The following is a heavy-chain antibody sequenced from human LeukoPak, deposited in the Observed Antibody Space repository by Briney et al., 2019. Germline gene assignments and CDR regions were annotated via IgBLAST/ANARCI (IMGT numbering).Heavy chain of an antibody. D-gene: IGHD2-2*01. CDR3: ARVPYCSSTSCYGYPGYYFDY. V-gene: IGHV3-21*01. J-gene: IGHJ4*02. Sequence: GGSLRLSCAASGFTFSSYSMNWVRQAPGKGLEWVSSMSSSSSYIYYADSVKGRFTISRDNAKNSLYLQMNSLRAEDTAVYYCARVPYCSSTSCYGYPGYYFDYWGQGTLVTVS. CDR1: GFTFSSYS. CDR2: MSSSSSYI.